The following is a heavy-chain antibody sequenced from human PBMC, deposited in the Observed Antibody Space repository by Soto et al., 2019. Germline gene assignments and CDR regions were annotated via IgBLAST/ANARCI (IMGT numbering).Heavy chain of an antibody. CDR3: AKDLLGMIVVANDAFDI. J-gene: IGHJ3*02. D-gene: IGHD3-22*01. V-gene: IGHV3-23*01. CDR2: ISGSGGST. Sequence: GGSLRLSCAASGFTFSSYAMSWVRQAPGKGLEWVSAISGSGGSTYYADSVKGRFTISRDNSKNTLYLQMNSLRAEDTAVHYCAKDLLGMIVVANDAFDIWGQGTMVTVSS. CDR1: GFTFSSYA.